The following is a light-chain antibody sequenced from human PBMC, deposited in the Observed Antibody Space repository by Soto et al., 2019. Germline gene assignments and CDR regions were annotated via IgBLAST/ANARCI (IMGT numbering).Light chain of an antibody. J-gene: IGKJ4*01. CDR2: DAS. Sequence: EIVLTQSPATLSVSPGDRATLSCRASQSISSDLAWFQQKPGQAPRFLIHDASTRATGIPARFSGSGSETEFTLTISSLQSEDFAIDYCQQYNNWPLTFGGGTKVEIK. CDR1: QSISSD. V-gene: IGKV3-15*01. CDR3: QQYNNWPLT.